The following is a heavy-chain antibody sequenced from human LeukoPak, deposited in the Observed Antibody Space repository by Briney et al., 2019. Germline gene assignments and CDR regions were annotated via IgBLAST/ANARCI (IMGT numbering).Heavy chain of an antibody. V-gene: IGHV1-18*01. CDR2: ISAYNGNT. J-gene: IGHJ6*02. D-gene: IGHD2-15*01. Sequence: ASVKVSCKASGYTFTSYGISWVRQAPGQGLEWMGWISAYNGNTNYAQKLQGRVTMTTDTSTSTSYMELRSLRSDDTAVYYCARDTRYCSGGSCYHGPYYYYGMDVWGQGTLVTVSS. CDR3: ARDTRYCSGGSCYHGPYYYYGMDV. CDR1: GYTFTSYG.